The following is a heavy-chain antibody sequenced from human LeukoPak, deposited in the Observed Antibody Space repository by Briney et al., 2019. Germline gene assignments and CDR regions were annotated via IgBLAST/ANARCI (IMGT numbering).Heavy chain of an antibody. D-gene: IGHD3-10*01. CDR3: AKITGQADY. CDR1: GLTFSSYG. CDR2: ISYDGSNK. V-gene: IGHV3-30*18. J-gene: IGHJ4*02. Sequence: GGSLRLSCAASGLTFSSYGMHWVRQAPGKGLEWVAVISYDGSNKYYADSVKGRFTISRDNSKNTLYLQMNSLRAEDTAVYYCAKITGQADYWGQGTLVTVSS.